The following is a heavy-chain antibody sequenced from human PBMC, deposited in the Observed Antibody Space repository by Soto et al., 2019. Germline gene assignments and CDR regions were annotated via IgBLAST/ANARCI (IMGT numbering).Heavy chain of an antibody. J-gene: IGHJ4*02. CDR2: IYYSGST. CDR3: ARRYAGNFDY. V-gene: IGHV4-59*01. Sequence: QVQLQESGPGLVKPSETLSLTCTVSGGSISSYYWSWIRQPPGKGLEWIGYIYYSGSTNYNPSLKRRVTISVDTSKNQFSLKLSSVTAADTAVYYCARRYAGNFDYWGQGTLVTVS. D-gene: IGHD2-8*01. CDR1: GGSISSYY.